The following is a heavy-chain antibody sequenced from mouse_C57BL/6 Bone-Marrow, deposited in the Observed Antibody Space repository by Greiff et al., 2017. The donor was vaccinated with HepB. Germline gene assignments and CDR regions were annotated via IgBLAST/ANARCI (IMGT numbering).Heavy chain of an antibody. J-gene: IGHJ3*01. CDR2: IYPGDGDT. CDR3: ARELRFAH. Sequence: QVQLQQSGPELVKPGASVKISCKASGYAFSSSWMNWVKQRPGKGLEWIGRIYPGDGDTNYNGKFKGKATLTADKSSSTAYMQLSSLTSEDSAVYFCARELRFAHWGQGTLVTVSA. V-gene: IGHV1-82*01. CDR1: GYAFSSSW. D-gene: IGHD2-1*01.